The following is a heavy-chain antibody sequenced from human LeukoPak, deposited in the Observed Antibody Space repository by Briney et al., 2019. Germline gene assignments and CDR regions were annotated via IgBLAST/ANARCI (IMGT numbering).Heavy chain of an antibody. V-gene: IGHV3-30*03. CDR1: GLTFSRYG. D-gene: IGHD3-16*01. J-gene: IGHJ1*01. CDR3: ESADYGSYFHH. Sequence: GGSLRLSCAASGLTFSRYGMHWVRQAPGKGLEWVAVVSSDGSNKYYAASVTGRFTISRDNSKNTLYLQMNSLRPEDTAVYYCESADYGSYFHHRGQGTLVTAS. CDR2: VSSDGSNK.